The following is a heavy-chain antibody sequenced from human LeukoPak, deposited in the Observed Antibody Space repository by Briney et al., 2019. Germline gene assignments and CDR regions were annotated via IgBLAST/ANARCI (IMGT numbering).Heavy chain of an antibody. D-gene: IGHD1-26*01. Sequence: PVGSPRLSCAASGFTFSTYAMSWVRHTPGKGLEWVSGISSGGNTQYTDSVKGRFTVSRDNSKNTLHLQMDSLRAEDTAIYYCAKDREPSQYRNNWFDPWGQGTLVTVSS. CDR1: GFTFSTYA. CDR2: ISSGGNT. CDR3: AKDREPSQYRNNWFDP. J-gene: IGHJ5*02. V-gene: IGHV3-23*01.